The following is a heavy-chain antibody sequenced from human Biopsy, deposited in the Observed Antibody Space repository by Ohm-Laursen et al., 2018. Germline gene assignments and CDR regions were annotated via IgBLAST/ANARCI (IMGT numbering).Heavy chain of an antibody. CDR3: ARGSNDFGGLYFPR. V-gene: IGHV4-31*01. D-gene: IGHD4-23*01. J-gene: IGHJ4*02. CDR1: GGSISSGGSY. CDR2: IFNSANT. Sequence: TLSLTCIVSGGSISSGGSYWSWIRQRPGKGLEWIGYIFNSANTYYNPSLKNLITISGDTSKNQFSLKLNSVTAADTAVYYCARGSNDFGGLYFPRWGQGTLLTVSS.